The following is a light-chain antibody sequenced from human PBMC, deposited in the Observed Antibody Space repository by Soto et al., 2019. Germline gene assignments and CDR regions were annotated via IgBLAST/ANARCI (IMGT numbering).Light chain of an antibody. CDR3: QQRSTWPLTWT. Sequence: EIVLTQSPATLSLSPGERATLSCRASQSVGSYLAWYQQKRGQAPRLVIYDASNRATGIQARFSGSGSGNDIPLAIRGLEPEDFAVYYCQQRSTWPLTWTFCQWTKVEIK. V-gene: IGKV3-11*01. CDR2: DAS. J-gene: IGKJ1*01. CDR1: QSVGSY.